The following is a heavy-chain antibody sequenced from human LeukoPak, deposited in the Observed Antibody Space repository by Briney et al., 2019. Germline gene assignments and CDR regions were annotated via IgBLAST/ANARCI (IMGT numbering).Heavy chain of an antibody. J-gene: IGHJ5*02. Sequence: ASVKVSCKASGYTFTGYYMHWVRQAPGQGLEWMGWINPNSGGTNYAQKFQGRVTMTRDTSISTAYMELNRLRSEDTAVYYCARDRDYDILTGYYTPNWFDPWGQGTLVTVSS. CDR3: ARDRDYDILTGYYTPNWFDP. D-gene: IGHD3-9*01. CDR1: GYTFTGYY. V-gene: IGHV1-2*02. CDR2: INPNSGGT.